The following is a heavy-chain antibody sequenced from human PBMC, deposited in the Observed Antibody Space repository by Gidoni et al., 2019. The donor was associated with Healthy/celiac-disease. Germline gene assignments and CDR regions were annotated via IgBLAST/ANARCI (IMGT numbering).Heavy chain of an antibody. CDR2: IWYDGRNK. V-gene: IGHV3-33*01. CDR1: GFTFSSYG. Sequence: QVQLVESGGGVVQPGRSLRLSCSAAGFTFSSYGMHWVRQAPGKGLEWGAVIWYDGRNKYYADSVKGRFTISRDNSKNTLYLQMNSLRAEDTAVYYCARDPPPSFYTRLWGYYYGMDVWGQGTTVTVSS. J-gene: IGHJ6*02. CDR3: ARDPPPSFYTRLWGYYYGMDV. D-gene: IGHD2-2*02.